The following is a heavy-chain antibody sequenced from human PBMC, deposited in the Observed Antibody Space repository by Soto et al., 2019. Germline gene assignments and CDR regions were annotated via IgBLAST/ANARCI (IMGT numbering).Heavy chain of an antibody. Sequence: SETLSLTCTVSGGSISSYYWSWIRQPPGKGLEWIGYIYYSGSTNYNPSLKSRVTISVDTSKNQFSLKLSSVTAADTAVYYCARVPPQQLARDYYYYYMDVWGKGTTVTVSS. J-gene: IGHJ6*03. CDR3: ARVPPQQLARDYYYYYMDV. D-gene: IGHD6-13*01. CDR2: IYYSGST. CDR1: GGSISSYY. V-gene: IGHV4-59*01.